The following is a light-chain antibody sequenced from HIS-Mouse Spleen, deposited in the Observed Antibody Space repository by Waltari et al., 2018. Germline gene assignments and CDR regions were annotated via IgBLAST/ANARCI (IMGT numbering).Light chain of an antibody. J-gene: IGLJ1*01. CDR3: CSYAGSYTGV. Sequence: QSALTQPRSVSGSPGQSVTISCTGTSRDGGGYHYVSWYQQHPGKAPKLMIYDVSKRPSGVPDRFSGSKSGNTASLTISGLQAEDEADYYCCSYAGSYTGVFGTGTKVTVL. V-gene: IGLV2-11*01. CDR1: SRDGGGYHY. CDR2: DVS.